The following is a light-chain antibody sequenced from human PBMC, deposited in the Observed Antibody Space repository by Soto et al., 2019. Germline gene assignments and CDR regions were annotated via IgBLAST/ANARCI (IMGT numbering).Light chain of an antibody. J-gene: IGKJ5*01. V-gene: IGKV3-11*01. Sequence: EIVLTQSPATLSLSPWERATLSCMASQSVSSYLAWYQQKPGQAPRLLIYDASNRATGIPARFSGSGSGTDFTLTISRLEPEDFAVYYCQQYGSSFLITFGQGTRLEIK. CDR2: DAS. CDR1: QSVSSY. CDR3: QQYGSSFLIT.